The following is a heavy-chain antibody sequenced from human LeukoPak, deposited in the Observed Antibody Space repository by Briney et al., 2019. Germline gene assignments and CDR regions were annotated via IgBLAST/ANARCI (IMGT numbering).Heavy chain of an antibody. V-gene: IGHV3-30*18. CDR2: MSYDGNGE. J-gene: IGHJ5*02. D-gene: IGHD6-13*01. CDR1: GFTLSSYG. Sequence: GGSLKLSCVASGFTLSSYGMHWVRQAPGKGLEWVAMMSYDGNGEYYVDSVKGRFTISRDTSKNTLYLQMNSLRAEDTAIYYCAKDYVGSIWCNWFDPWGQGTLVTVSS. CDR3: AKDYVGSIWCNWFDP.